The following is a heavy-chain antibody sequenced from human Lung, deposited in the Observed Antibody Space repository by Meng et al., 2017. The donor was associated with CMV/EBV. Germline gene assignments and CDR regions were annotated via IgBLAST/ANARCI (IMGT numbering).Heavy chain of an antibody. CDR1: GFTFSSYV. D-gene: IGHD2-8*01. J-gene: IGHJ4*02. CDR3: AKDEAVYAISPFDY. CDR2: ISGSGGIT. Sequence: GGSXRLXCAASGFTFSSYVMSWVRQAPGKGLEWVSAISGSGGITYYADSVKGRFTISRDNSKNTLYLEINSLRAEDTAEYYCAKDEAVYAISPFDYWGQGTLVTFSS. V-gene: IGHV3-23*01.